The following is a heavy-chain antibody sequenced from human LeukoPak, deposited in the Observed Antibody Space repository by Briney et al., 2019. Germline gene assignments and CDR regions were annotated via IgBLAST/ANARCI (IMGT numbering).Heavy chain of an antibody. J-gene: IGHJ4*02. CDR1: GGSISSGGYY. CDR3: ARVSLSTVKGSFDY. Sequence: SETLSLTCTVSGGSISSGGYYWSWIRQHPGKGLEWIGYIYYSGGTYYNPSLKSRVTISVDTSKNQFSLKLSSVTAADTAVYYCARVSLSTVKGSFDYWGQGTLVTVSS. D-gene: IGHD4-17*01. V-gene: IGHV4-31*03. CDR2: IYYSGGT.